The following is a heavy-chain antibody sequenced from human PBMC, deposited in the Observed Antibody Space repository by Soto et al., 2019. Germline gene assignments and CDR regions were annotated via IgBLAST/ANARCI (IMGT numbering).Heavy chain of an antibody. CDR3: IRYNWNYGGY. V-gene: IGHV3-48*03. CDR1: GFTFSSYE. Sequence: EVQLVESGGGLVQPGGSLRLSCAASGFTFSSYEMNWVRQAPGKGLEWVSYISSSGSTIYYADSVKGRFTISRDNAKNSLYLQMTSLRAEDTAVYYCIRYNWNYGGYWGQGTLFTVSS. J-gene: IGHJ4*02. D-gene: IGHD1-7*01. CDR2: ISSSGSTI.